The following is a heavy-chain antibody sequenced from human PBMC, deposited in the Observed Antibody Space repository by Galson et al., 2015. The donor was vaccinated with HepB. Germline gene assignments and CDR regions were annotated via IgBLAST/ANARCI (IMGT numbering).Heavy chain of an antibody. J-gene: IGHJ4*02. D-gene: IGHD5-24*01. V-gene: IGHV3-23*01. CDR2: ISGSIGST. CDR1: GFIFSNYA. Sequence: SLRLSCAASGFIFSNYAMSWVRQVPGKGLEWVSTISGSIGSTYYADSVKGRFTISRDNSQSTLYLHMNSLRVEDTAVYYCVSSGGYNYWEDDFEYWGQGTLVTVSS. CDR3: VSSGGYNYWEDDFEY.